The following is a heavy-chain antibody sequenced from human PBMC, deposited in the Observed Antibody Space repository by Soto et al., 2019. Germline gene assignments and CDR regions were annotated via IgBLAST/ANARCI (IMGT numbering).Heavy chain of an antibody. J-gene: IGHJ4*02. CDR3: ARDRCSSTSCPGNDY. V-gene: IGHV3-48*03. CDR1: GFTFSSYE. Sequence: GGSLRLSCAASGFTFSSYEMNWVRQAPGKGPEWVSYISSSGSTIYYADSVKGRFTISRDNAKNSLYLQMNSLRAEDTAVYYCARDRCSSTSCPGNDYWGQGTLVTVSS. D-gene: IGHD2-2*01. CDR2: ISSSGSTI.